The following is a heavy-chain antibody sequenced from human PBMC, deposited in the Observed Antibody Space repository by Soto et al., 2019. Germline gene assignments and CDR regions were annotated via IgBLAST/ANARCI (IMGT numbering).Heavy chain of an antibody. Sequence: PGGSLRLSCAASGFTFDDYAMHWVRQAPGKGLEWVSGISWNSGSIGYADSVKGRFTISRDNAKNSLYLQMNSLRAEDTALYYCAKASIIYIAVAGNAPLDIWGQGTMVTVSS. CDR1: GFTFDDYA. J-gene: IGHJ3*02. CDR3: AKASIIYIAVAGNAPLDI. V-gene: IGHV3-9*01. CDR2: ISWNSGSI. D-gene: IGHD6-19*01.